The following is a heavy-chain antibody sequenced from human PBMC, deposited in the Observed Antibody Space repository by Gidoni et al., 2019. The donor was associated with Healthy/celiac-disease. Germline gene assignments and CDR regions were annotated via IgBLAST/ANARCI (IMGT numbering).Heavy chain of an antibody. J-gene: IGHJ4*02. Sequence: QVQLQESGPGLVKPSETLSLTCTVSGGSISSYYWSWIRQPPGKGLEWIGYIYYSGSTNYNPSLKSRVTISVDTSKNQFSLKLSSVTAADTAVYYCARGGGVVVTEYYFDYWGQGTLVTVSS. D-gene: IGHD2-21*02. CDR2: IYYSGST. CDR3: ARGGGVVVTEYYFDY. V-gene: IGHV4-59*01. CDR1: GGSISSYY.